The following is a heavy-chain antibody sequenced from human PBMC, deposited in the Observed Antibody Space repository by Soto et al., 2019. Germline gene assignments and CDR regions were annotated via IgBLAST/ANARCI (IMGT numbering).Heavy chain of an antibody. CDR2: IIPIFGTA. J-gene: IGHJ2*01. D-gene: IGHD2-15*01. V-gene: IGHV1-69*12. CDR1: GGTFSSYA. CDR3: ARDKDGYCSGGSLPRPYWYFGL. Sequence: QVQLVQSGAEVKKPGSSVKVSCKASGGTFSSYAISWVRQAPGQVLEWMGGIIPIFGTANYAQKFQGRVTITADESTSTAYMELSRLSAEDTAVYYCARDKDGYCSGGSLPRPYWYFGLWGRGTLGTVSS.